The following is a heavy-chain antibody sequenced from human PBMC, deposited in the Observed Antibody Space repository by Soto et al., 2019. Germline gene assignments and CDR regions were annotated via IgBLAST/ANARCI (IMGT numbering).Heavy chain of an antibody. CDR3: VKDKGAAAGFDY. CDR2: ISYEGSEK. V-gene: IGHV3-30*18. J-gene: IGHJ4*02. Sequence: QVHLVESGGGVVQPGRSLRLSCAASGFTFSNNGMHWVRQAPGKGLEWMGVISYEGSEKYYAGSVKGRFTISRDNSKNTLYLQMDTLRAEDTAIYYCVKDKGAAAGFDYWGKGILVTVSS. D-gene: IGHD6-13*01. CDR1: GFTFSNNG.